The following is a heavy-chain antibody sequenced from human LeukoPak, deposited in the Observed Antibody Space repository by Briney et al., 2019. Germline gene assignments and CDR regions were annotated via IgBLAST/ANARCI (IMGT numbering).Heavy chain of an antibody. D-gene: IGHD3-22*01. CDR1: GFTVSGNY. V-gene: IGHV3-66*01. CDR3: ARDLGQYYDTSDNWFDP. Sequence: PGGSLRLSCAASGFTVSGNYMSWVRQAPGKGLEWVSVIYNGGSTYYADSVKGRFTISRDNAKNTLNLQMNSLRAEDTAVYYCARDLGQYYDTSDNWFDPWGQGTLVTVSS. CDR2: IYNGGST. J-gene: IGHJ5*02.